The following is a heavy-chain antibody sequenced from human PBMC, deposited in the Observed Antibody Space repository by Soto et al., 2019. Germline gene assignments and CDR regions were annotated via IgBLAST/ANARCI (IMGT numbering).Heavy chain of an antibody. D-gene: IGHD6-13*01. CDR3: ARVRGGSSWYNYYYGMDV. V-gene: IGHV3-74*01. CDR1: GFTFSSYW. J-gene: IGHJ6*01. CDR2: INSDGSST. Sequence: VVSLRLSCAASGFTFSSYWMHWVRQAPGKGLVWVSRINSDGSSTSYADSVKGRCTISRDNAKNTLYLQMNSLRAEDTAVYYCARVRGGSSWYNYYYGMDVWGQGTTGT.